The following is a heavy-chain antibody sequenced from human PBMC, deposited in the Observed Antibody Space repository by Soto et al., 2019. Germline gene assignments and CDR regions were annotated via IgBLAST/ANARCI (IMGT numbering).Heavy chain of an antibody. V-gene: IGHV4-30-4*08. Sequence: SETLSPTCTVSGDSLSRADYFWSWIRQAPGKGLEWIGYICYSGSTYHNPSLKSRTSMSVDTSKKQFSLTLTSVTAADTAVYYCAREESGLFDYWGQGRLVTVSS. CDR2: ICYSGST. CDR3: AREESGLFDY. CDR1: GDSLSRADYF. J-gene: IGHJ4*02. D-gene: IGHD5-12*01.